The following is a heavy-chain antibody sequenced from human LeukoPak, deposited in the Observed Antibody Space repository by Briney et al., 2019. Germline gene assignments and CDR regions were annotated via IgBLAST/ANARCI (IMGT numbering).Heavy chain of an antibody. CDR1: GFTFSSYA. CDR3: ARVYYDFWSRYWYFDL. Sequence: GGSLRLSCAASGFTFSSYAMHWVRQAPGKGLEWVAVISYDGSNKYYADSVKGRFTISRDNSKNTLYLQMNSLRAEDTAVYYCARVYYDFWSRYWYFDLWGRGTLVTVSS. V-gene: IGHV3-30-3*01. CDR2: ISYDGSNK. J-gene: IGHJ2*01. D-gene: IGHD3-3*01.